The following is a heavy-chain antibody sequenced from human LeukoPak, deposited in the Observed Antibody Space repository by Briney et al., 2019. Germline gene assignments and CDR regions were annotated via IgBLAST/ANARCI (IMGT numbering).Heavy chain of an antibody. D-gene: IGHD1-26*01. CDR1: GFTLRSYG. J-gene: IGHJ4*02. CDR2: ISVSLDST. V-gene: IGHV3-23*01. Sequence: GGSLRLSCATSGFTLRSYGMSWVRQAPGKGLEWVSSISVSLDSTYYADSVKGRFTISRNNSKNTLYLEMNNLKAEDTAIYYCATRSVVGRGGQGTLVIVSS. CDR3: ATRSVVGR.